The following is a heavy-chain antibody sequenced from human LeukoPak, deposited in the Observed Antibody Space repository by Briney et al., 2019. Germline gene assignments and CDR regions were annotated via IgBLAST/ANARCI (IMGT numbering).Heavy chain of an antibody. D-gene: IGHD3-10*01. CDR2: IAWNSGNT. CDR1: GFTFDNYA. CDR3: AKDMNSYGSGSSYNPWGPFDS. Sequence: GRSLRLSCAASGFTFDNYAMHWVRQAPGKGLEWVSGIAWNSGNTGFADSVKGRFTISRDNAENSLYLQMNSLTPEDTAYYFCAKDMNSYGSGSSYNPWGPFDSWGQGTLVTVSS. V-gene: IGHV3-9*01. J-gene: IGHJ4*02.